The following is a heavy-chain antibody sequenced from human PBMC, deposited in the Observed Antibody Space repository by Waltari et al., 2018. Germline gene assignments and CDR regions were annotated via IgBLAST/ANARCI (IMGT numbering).Heavy chain of an antibody. V-gene: IGHV3-23*04. J-gene: IGHJ4*02. Sequence: EVQLVESGGGLVQPGGSLRRSCAASGVTSFNDFISWVRQAPGMGLEWISASSDGGVYTYYADSVEGRFTISRDSSKNTIYLQMNSLRVEDTALYYCAKGFEDLLPFDHWGQGTQVTVSS. CDR3: AKGFEDLLPFDH. CDR1: GVTSFNDF. D-gene: IGHD2-21*01. CDR2: SSDGGVYT.